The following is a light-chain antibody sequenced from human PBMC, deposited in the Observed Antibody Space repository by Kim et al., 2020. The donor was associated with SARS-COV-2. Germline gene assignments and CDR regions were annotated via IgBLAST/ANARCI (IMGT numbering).Light chain of an antibody. V-gene: IGLV3-19*01. CDR3: NSRDSSGDYLDRV. Sequence: GQTVKITCQGDSLRSYYASWYQQKSGQAPVLVIYGKNNRPSGIPDRFSGSSSGNTASLTITGAQAEDEADYYCNSRDSSGDYLDRVFGGGTQLTVL. J-gene: IGLJ3*02. CDR1: SLRSYY. CDR2: GKN.